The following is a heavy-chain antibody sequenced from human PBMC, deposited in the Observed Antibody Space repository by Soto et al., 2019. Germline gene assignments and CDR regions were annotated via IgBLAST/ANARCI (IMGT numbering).Heavy chain of an antibody. D-gene: IGHD6-6*01. J-gene: IGHJ6*02. CDR1: GGSISSGGYY. Sequence: SETLSLTCTVSGGSISSGGYYWSWIRQHPGKGLEWIGYIYYSGSTYYNPSLKSRVTISVDTSKNQFSLKLSSVTAADTAVYYCARSIAARRHLPYGMDVWGQGTTVTVSS. V-gene: IGHV4-31*03. CDR2: IYYSGST. CDR3: ARSIAARRHLPYGMDV.